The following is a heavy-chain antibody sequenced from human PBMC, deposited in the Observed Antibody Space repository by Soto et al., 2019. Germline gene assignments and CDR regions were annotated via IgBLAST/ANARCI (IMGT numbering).Heavy chain of an antibody. CDR2: INPSGGST. D-gene: IGHD6-13*01. J-gene: IGHJ4*02. V-gene: IGHV1-46*01. Sequence: GASVKVSCKASGYTLTGYYMHWVRQAPGQGLEWMGIINPSGGSTSYAQKFQGRVTMTRDTSTSTAYMELRSLRSDDTAVYYCARGPSSSWSDYWGQGTLVTVSS. CDR3: ARGPSSSWSDY. CDR1: GYTLTGYY.